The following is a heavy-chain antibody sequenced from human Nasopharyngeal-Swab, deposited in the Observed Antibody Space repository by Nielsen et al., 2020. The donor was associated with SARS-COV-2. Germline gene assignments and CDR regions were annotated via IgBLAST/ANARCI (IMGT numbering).Heavy chain of an antibody. CDR1: GYSISSGYY. CDR3: ARELGYFDY. Sequence: SETLFLTCTVSGYSISSGYYWGWIRQPPGKGLEWIGSICHSGSTYYNPSLKSRVTISVDTSKNQFSLKLSSVTAADTAVYYCARELGYFDYWGQGTLVTVSS. V-gene: IGHV4-38-2*02. J-gene: IGHJ4*02. CDR2: ICHSGST.